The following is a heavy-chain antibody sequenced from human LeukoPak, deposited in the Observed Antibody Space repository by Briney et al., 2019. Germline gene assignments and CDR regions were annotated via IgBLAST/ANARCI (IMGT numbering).Heavy chain of an antibody. V-gene: IGHV1-8*01. D-gene: IGHD6-19*01. CDR2: MNPNSGNT. CDR1: GYTFTSYD. Sequence: ASVKVSCKASGYTFTSYDINWVRQATGQGLEWMGWMNPNSGNTGYAQKFQGRVTMTRDTSISTAYMELSSLRSEDTAVYYCAREQAMAVAGTDYWGQGTLVTVSS. CDR3: AREQAMAVAGTDY. J-gene: IGHJ4*02.